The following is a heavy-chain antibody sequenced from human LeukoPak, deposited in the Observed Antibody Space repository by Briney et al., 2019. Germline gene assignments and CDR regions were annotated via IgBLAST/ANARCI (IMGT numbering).Heavy chain of an antibody. Sequence: ASVKVSCTASGYTFTGYYMHWVRQAPGQGLEWMGRINPNSGGTNYAQKFQGRVTMTRDTSISTAYMELSRLRSDDTAVYCCARVGSYDAFDIWGQGTMVTVSS. CDR2: INPNSGGT. D-gene: IGHD3-10*01. J-gene: IGHJ3*02. CDR3: ARVGSYDAFDI. CDR1: GYTFTGYY. V-gene: IGHV1-2*06.